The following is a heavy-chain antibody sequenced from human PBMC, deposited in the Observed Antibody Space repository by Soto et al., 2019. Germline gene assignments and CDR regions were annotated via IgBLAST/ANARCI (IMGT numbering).Heavy chain of an antibody. Sequence: QVQLVESGGGVVQPGRSLRLSCAASGFTFSSYGMHWVRQAPGKGLEWVAVISYDGTNRNHADSVKGRFTISRDNSKNTLHLQMNRLISEDTAVYYCAKDQSGYDHYAMDGWGQGTAVTVSS. CDR2: ISYDGTNR. D-gene: IGHD3-3*01. CDR3: AKDQSGYDHYAMDG. CDR1: GFTFSSYG. J-gene: IGHJ6*02. V-gene: IGHV3-30*18.